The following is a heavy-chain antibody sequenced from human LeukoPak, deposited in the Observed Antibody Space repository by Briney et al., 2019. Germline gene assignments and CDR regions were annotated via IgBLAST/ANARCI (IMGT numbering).Heavy chain of an antibody. CDR3: AKALYNIAAAGTYYYYGMDV. Sequence: PGGSLRLSCAASGFTFSSHAMSWVRQAPGKGLEWVSAISGSGGSTYYADSVKGRFTISRDNSKNTLYLQMNSLRAEDTAVYYCAKALYNIAAAGTYYYYGMDVWGQGTTVTVSS. D-gene: IGHD6-13*01. CDR1: GFTFSSHA. J-gene: IGHJ6*02. V-gene: IGHV3-23*01. CDR2: ISGSGGST.